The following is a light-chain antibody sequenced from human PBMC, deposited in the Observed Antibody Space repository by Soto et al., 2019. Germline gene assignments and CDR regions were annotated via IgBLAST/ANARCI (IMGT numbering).Light chain of an antibody. V-gene: IGKV3-15*01. J-gene: IGKJ1*01. CDR2: GAS. CDR3: QQYNNWPRT. CDR1: QSVSSE. Sequence: EIVMTQSPATLSVSPGERATLSCRASQSVSSELVWYQQKPGQAPRLLIYGASTRATGIPARFSGGGSGTEFTLTISSLQSEDFAVYYCQQYNNWPRTFGQGTKVDIK.